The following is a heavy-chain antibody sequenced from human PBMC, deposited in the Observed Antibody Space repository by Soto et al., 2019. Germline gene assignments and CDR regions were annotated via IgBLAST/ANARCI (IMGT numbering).Heavy chain of an antibody. CDR1: GGTFSSYA. CDR3: ARDGPHPLGMDY. CDR2: IIPIFGTA. Sequence: QVQLVQSGAEVKKPGSSVKVSCKASGGTFSSYAISWVRQAPGQGLEWMGGIIPIFGTANYAQKFQGRVTITADESTSTADMELSSLSSEDTAVYYCARDGPHPLGMDYWGQGTLVTVSS. J-gene: IGHJ4*02. V-gene: IGHV1-69*01. D-gene: IGHD3-16*01.